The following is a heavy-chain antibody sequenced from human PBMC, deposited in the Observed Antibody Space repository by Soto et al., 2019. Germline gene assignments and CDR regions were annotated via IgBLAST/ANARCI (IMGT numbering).Heavy chain of an antibody. V-gene: IGHV3-33*01. J-gene: IGHJ3*02. CDR2: IWYDGSVK. D-gene: IGHD6-13*01. CDR3: ARDGQQLAPYAFDI. Sequence: QVPLVESGGGVVQPGSSLRLSCATSGFTFSHHAMHWVRQAPGKGLQWVAQIWYDGSVKNYADSMKGRFTISRDSPKNTLFLQMNRLGVGDKAVYYCARDGQQLAPYAFDIWGQGTLVIVSS. CDR1: GFTFSHHA.